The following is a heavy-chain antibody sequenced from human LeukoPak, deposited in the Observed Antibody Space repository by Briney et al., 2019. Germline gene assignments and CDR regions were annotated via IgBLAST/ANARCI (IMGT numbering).Heavy chain of an antibody. Sequence: SQTLSLTCTVSGGSISSGSYYWPWIRQPAGKGLEWIGRISTSGSTYYNPSLKSRVTIFLDTSKNQFSLNMDSVAAADTAVYYCARGHGDYTVLGFWGQGALVTVSS. D-gene: IGHD4-17*01. CDR2: ISTSGST. CDR1: GGSISSGSYY. V-gene: IGHV4-61*02. J-gene: IGHJ4*02. CDR3: ARGHGDYTVLGF.